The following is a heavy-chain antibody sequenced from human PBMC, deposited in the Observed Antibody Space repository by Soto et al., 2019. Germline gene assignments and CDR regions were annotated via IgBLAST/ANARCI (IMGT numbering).Heavy chain of an antibody. CDR2: ISYDGSNK. D-gene: IGHD3-10*01. J-gene: IGHJ4*02. V-gene: IGHV3-30*18. CDR1: GFTFSSYG. Sequence: QVQLVESGGGVVQPGRSLRLSCAASGFTFSSYGMHWVRQAPGKGMEWVAVISYDGSNKYYADSVKGRFTISRDNSKNTLYLQMNSLRAEATAVYYCAKDRWVTMVRGVITAIDYWGQGTLVTVSS. CDR3: AKDRWVTMVRGVITAIDY.